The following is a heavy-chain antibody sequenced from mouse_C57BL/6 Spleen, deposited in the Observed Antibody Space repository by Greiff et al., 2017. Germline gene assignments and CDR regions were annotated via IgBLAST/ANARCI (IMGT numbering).Heavy chain of an antibody. J-gene: IGHJ4*01. Sequence: QVPLQQSGAELVRPGASVKLSCKASGYTFTDSYINWVKQRPGPGLEWIARIYPGSGNTYYNEKFKGKATLTAEKSSSTAYMQLSSLASEDSAVYFCARRGGAMDYWGQGTSVTVSS. V-gene: IGHV1-76*01. CDR1: GYTFTDSY. CDR2: IYPGSGNT. CDR3: ARRGGAMDY.